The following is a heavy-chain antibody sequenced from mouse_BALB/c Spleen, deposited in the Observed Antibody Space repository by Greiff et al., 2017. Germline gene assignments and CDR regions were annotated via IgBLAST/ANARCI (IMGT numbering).Heavy chain of an antibody. D-gene: IGHD2-10*02. Sequence: QVQLQQPGAELVRPGASVKLSCKASGYTFTSYWMNWVKQRPEQGLEWIGRIDPYDSGTHYNQKFKDKATLTVDKSSSTAYMQLSSLTSEDSAVYYYAAGVYERGAWLAYWGQGTLVTVSA. J-gene: IGHJ3*01. CDR2: IDPYDSGT. CDR3: AAGVYERGAWLAY. V-gene: IGHV1-74*01. CDR1: GYTFTSYW.